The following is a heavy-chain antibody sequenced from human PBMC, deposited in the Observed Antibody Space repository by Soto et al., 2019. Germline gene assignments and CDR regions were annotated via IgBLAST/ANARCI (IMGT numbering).Heavy chain of an antibody. V-gene: IGHV3-48*01. J-gene: IGHJ4*02. Sequence: PGGSLRLSCAASGFTFSSYNMNWVRQAPGKGLEWISYITDTGGTINYADSVKGRFTTSRDNAENSLFLQMNSLRAEDTAVYYCARDKGSSSWHSFDYWGQGTLVTVSS. D-gene: IGHD2-2*01. CDR2: ITDTGGTI. CDR1: GFTFSSYN. CDR3: ARDKGSSSWHSFDY.